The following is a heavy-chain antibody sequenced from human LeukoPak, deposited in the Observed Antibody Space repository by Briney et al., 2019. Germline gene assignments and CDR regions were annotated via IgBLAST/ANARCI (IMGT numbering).Heavy chain of an antibody. V-gene: IGHV3-23*01. CDR1: GFTFSSYA. J-gene: IGHJ4*02. CDR3: ARETYSSSSGLVDY. D-gene: IGHD6-6*01. CDR2: ISDSGSAT. Sequence: GGSLRLSCAASGFTFSSYAMSWVRQAPGKGLEWVSAISDSGSATYYADSVKGRFTISRDNAKNSLYLQMNSLRAEDTAVYYCARETYSSSSGLVDYWGQGTLVTVSS.